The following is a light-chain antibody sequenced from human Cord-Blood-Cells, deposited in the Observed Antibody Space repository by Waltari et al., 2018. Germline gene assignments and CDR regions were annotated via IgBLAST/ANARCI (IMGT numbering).Light chain of an antibody. CDR1: QSVLYSSNNKNY. Sequence: DIVMTQSPDSLAVYLGERATINCKSSQSVLYSSNNKNYLAWYQQKQGQPPKLLIYWASTRESGVPYRFSGSGSGTDFTLTISSLQAEDVAVYYCQQYYSTPPYTFGQGTKLEIK. V-gene: IGKV4-1*01. CDR3: QQYYSTPPYT. J-gene: IGKJ2*01. CDR2: WAS.